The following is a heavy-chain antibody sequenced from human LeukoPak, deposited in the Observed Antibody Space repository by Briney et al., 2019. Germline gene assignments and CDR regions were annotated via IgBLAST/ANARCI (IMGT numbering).Heavy chain of an antibody. V-gene: IGHV3-30*18. Sequence: GGSLRLSCAASGFTFSSYGMHWVRQAPGKGLEWVAVISYDGSNKYYADSVKGRFTISRDNSKNTLYLQMNSLRAEDTAVYYCAKGSMITFGGVIVIPFDYWGQGTLVTVSS. CDR3: AKGSMITFGGVIVIPFDY. CDR2: ISYDGSNK. D-gene: IGHD3-16*02. CDR1: GFTFSSYG. J-gene: IGHJ4*02.